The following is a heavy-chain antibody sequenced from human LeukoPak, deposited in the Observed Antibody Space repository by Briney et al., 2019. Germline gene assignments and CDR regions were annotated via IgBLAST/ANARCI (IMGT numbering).Heavy chain of an antibody. CDR3: ARVGYYYDSSGFDWYFDL. CDR1: GGSISSYY. CDR2: IYTSGST. D-gene: IGHD3-22*01. Sequence: SETLSLTCTVSGGSISSYYWSWIRQPAGKGLEWIGRIYTSGSTNYNPSLKSRVTMSVDTSKNQFSLKLSSVTAADTAVYYCARVGYYYDSSGFDWYFDLRGRGTLVTVSS. J-gene: IGHJ2*01. V-gene: IGHV4-4*07.